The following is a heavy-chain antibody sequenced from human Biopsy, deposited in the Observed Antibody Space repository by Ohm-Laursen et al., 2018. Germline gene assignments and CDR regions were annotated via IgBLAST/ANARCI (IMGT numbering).Heavy chain of an antibody. CDR2: INAKTGDT. Sequence: SAKVSRKASGYTFTGYHVHWVRQAPRQGLEWMGWINAKTGDTNYAQKFQGRVTMTRDASISTAYVDLSSLRSDDTAVYYCTRGGYYYDSLAYYYWFDPWGQGTLVTVSS. V-gene: IGHV1-2*02. CDR3: TRGGYYYDSLAYYYWFDP. CDR1: GYTFTGYH. D-gene: IGHD3-22*01. J-gene: IGHJ5*02.